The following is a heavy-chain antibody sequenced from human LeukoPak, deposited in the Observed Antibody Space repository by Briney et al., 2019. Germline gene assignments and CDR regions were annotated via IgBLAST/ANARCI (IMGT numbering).Heavy chain of an antibody. CDR3: ARVAVAARPSWFDP. Sequence: GGSLRLSCAASGFTFSSYWMSWVRQAPGKGLEWVANIKQDGSEKYYVDSVKGRFTISRDNAKNSLYLQMNSLRAEDTAVYYCARVAVAARPSWFDPWGQGTLVTVSS. CDR1: GFTFSSYW. J-gene: IGHJ5*02. D-gene: IGHD6-6*01. CDR2: IKQDGSEK. V-gene: IGHV3-7*01.